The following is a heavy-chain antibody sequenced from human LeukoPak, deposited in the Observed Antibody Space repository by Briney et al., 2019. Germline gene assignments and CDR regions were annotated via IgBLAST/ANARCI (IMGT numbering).Heavy chain of an antibody. CDR1: GFTFSSYA. V-gene: IGHV3-23*01. J-gene: IGHJ4*02. CDR3: AKGGNILTGYYMGYFDY. Sequence: PGGSLRLSCAASGFTFSSYAMSWVRQAPGKGLEWVSAISGSGGSTYYADSVKGRFTISRDNSKNTLYLQMNSLRAEDTAVYYCAKGGNILTGYYMGYFDYWGQGTLVTVSS. CDR2: ISGSGGST. D-gene: IGHD3-9*01.